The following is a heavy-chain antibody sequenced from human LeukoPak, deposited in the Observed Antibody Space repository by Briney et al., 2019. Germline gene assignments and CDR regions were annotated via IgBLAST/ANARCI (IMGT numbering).Heavy chain of an antibody. D-gene: IGHD3-10*01. V-gene: IGHV4-4*07. CDR1: GGSINNFY. J-gene: IGHJ5*02. CDR3: ARGITGRGRFDP. CDR2: IYSSGIT. Sequence: SETLSLTCSVSGGSINNFYWTWIRQPPGKGLEWIGRIYSSGITNYNPSLKSRLTMSIDTSKSQFFLNLSSLTAADTAVYYCARGITGRGRFDPWGQGTLVTVSS.